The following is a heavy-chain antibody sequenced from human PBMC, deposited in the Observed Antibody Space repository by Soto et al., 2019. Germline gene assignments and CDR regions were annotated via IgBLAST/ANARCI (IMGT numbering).Heavy chain of an antibody. CDR2: IWYDGSNK. V-gene: IGHV3-33*01. CDR1: GFTFSSYG. CDR3: ARGRAERWLQIGPFDY. Sequence: QVQLVESGGGVVQPGRSLRLSCAASGFTFSSYGMHWVRQAPGKGLEWVAVIWYDGSNKYYADSVKGRFTISRDNSKNTLYLQMNSLRAEDTAVYYCARGRAERWLQIGPFDYWGQGTLVTVSS. J-gene: IGHJ4*02. D-gene: IGHD5-12*01.